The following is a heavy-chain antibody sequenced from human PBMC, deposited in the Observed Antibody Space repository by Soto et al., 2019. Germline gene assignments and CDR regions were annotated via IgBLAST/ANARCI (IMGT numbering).Heavy chain of an antibody. J-gene: IGHJ6*02. Sequence: ASVKVSCKASGYTFTGYYMHWVRRAPGQGLEWMGWINPNSGGTNYAQKFQGWVTMTRDTSISTAYMELSRLRSDDTAVYYCARGDNWNLSNMDVWGQGTTVTVSS. CDR3: ARGDNWNLSNMDV. D-gene: IGHD1-20*01. CDR2: INPNSGGT. V-gene: IGHV1-2*04. CDR1: GYTFTGYY.